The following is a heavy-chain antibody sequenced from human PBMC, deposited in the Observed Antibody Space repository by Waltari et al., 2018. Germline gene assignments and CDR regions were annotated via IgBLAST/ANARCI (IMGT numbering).Heavy chain of an antibody. V-gene: IGHV1-18*01. D-gene: IGHD1-26*01. CDR1: GYTFTSYG. CDR2: VSAYNGNT. J-gene: IGHJ4*02. Sequence: QVQLVQSGAEVQKPGASVKVSCKASGYTFTSYGISWVRQAPGQGLEWMGWVSAYNGNTNYEPALQGRVTMTTDTSKSTAYRELRSLISDDTDVYYGARNGSPDYWGQGTLVTVSS. CDR3: ARNGSPDY.